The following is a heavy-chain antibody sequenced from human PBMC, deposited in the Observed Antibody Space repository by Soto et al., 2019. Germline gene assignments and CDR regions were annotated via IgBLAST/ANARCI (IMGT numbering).Heavy chain of an antibody. D-gene: IGHD3-10*01. V-gene: IGHV2-5*02. CDR1: GFSLRTSEVG. J-gene: IGHJ6*02. CDR3: THIIYFGSGRGGLDV. CDR2: IYWDDDK. Sequence: QITLKESGPTLVKPTQTLTLTCTFSGFSLRTSEVGVSWLRQSPGKALEWLALIYWDDDKRYSPSLKSRLTIVKDTSNNLVVLITANMVPVDTGTYYCTHIIYFGSGRGGLDVWGQGTMVTVSS.